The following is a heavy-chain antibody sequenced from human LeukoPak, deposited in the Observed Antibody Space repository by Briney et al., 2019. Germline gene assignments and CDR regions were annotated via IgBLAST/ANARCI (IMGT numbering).Heavy chain of an antibody. CDR3: ARVGLGRMDYFDY. CDR1: GGSISSGGYY. CDR2: IYYSGST. Sequence: SQTLSLTCTVSGGSISSGGYYWSWIRQHPGKGLEWIGYIYYSGSTYYNPSLKSRVTISVDTSKNQFSLKLSSVTAAGTAVYYCARVGLGRMDYFDYWGQGTLVTVSS. J-gene: IGHJ4*02. V-gene: IGHV4-31*03. D-gene: IGHD7-27*01.